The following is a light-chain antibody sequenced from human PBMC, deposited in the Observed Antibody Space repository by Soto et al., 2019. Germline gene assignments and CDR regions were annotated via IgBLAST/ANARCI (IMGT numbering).Light chain of an antibody. CDR3: CSYAGSYTFGYF. V-gene: IGLV2-11*01. J-gene: IGLJ1*01. CDR2: DVS. CDR1: SSDVGGYNY. Sequence: QSVLTQPRSVSGSPGQSVTISCTGTSSDVGGYNYVSWYQQHPGKAPKLMIYDVSKRPSGVPDRFSGSKSGNTASLTISGLQAEDEADYYCCSYAGSYTFGYFFGTGTKVTVL.